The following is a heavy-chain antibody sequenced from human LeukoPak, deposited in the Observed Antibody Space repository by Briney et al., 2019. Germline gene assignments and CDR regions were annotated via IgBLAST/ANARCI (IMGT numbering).Heavy chain of an antibody. CDR1: GYTFTSYG. Sequence: ASVKVSCKASGYTFTSYGMSWVRQAPGQGLEWMGSISAYNGNTNYAQKLQGRVTMTTDTSTSTAYMELRSLRSDDTAVYYCARVSIVVVVAATPFDYWGQGTLVTVSS. D-gene: IGHD2-15*01. J-gene: IGHJ4*02. CDR2: ISAYNGNT. CDR3: ARVSIVVVVAATPFDY. V-gene: IGHV1-18*01.